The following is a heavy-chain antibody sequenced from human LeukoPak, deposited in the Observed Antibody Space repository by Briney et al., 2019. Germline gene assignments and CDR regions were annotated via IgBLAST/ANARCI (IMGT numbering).Heavy chain of an antibody. V-gene: IGHV1-2*02. CDR2: INPNSGGT. CDR3: ARFYYDSSGYYGFDY. CDR1: GYTFTGYY. D-gene: IGHD3-22*01. J-gene: IGHJ4*02. Sequence: ASVKVSCKASGYTFTGYYMHWVRQAPGQGLEWMGWINPNSGGTNYAQKFQGRVTMTRDTSISTAYMELSSLRSEDTAVYYCARFYYDSSGYYGFDYWGQGTLVTVSS.